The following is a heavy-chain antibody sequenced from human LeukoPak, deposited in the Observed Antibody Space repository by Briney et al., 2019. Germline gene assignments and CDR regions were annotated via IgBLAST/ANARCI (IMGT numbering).Heavy chain of an antibody. CDR2: IKHDGSDA. CDR3: VKGVLVHILDH. V-gene: IGHV3-7*01. D-gene: IGHD3-10*01. Sequence: PGGSLRLSCADSGFPFSSYWMTWVRQTPGKGLEWVANIKHDGSDAYYADSVSGRLTVSRDNAKNSLYLQMNSLRAEDTAVYYCVKGVLVHILDHWGQGALVTVSP. CDR1: GFPFSSYW. J-gene: IGHJ4*02.